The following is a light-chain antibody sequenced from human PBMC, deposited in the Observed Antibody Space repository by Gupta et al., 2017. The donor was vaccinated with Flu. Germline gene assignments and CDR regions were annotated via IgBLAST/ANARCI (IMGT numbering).Light chain of an antibody. CDR2: DAS. V-gene: IGKV1-33*01. CDR1: HDIRRF. CDR3: QQYDNLPLT. Sequence: DIQMTHSPPSLSASVGDRVTITCQASHDIRRFLNWYQQKPGKAPNLLIFDASNLETGVPSRFSGSGFGTTFTFTISSLQPEDFATYYCQQYDNLPLTFGGGTKVEI. J-gene: IGKJ4*01.